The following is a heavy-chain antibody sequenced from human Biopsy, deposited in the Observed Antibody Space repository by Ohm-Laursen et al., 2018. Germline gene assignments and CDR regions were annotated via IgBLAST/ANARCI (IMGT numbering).Heavy chain of an antibody. D-gene: IGHD6-19*01. CDR1: GGTFSNYA. J-gene: IGHJ4*02. V-gene: IGHV1-2*02. Sequence: VSSVKVSCKASGGTFSNYAISWVRQAPGQGLEWMGWISPKSGGTNYAQKFQGNITMTKNTSMSTAYMEMSRLRSDDTAVYYCALQSVAQMKNFDYWGQGTLVTVSS. CDR2: ISPKSGGT. CDR3: ALQSVAQMKNFDY.